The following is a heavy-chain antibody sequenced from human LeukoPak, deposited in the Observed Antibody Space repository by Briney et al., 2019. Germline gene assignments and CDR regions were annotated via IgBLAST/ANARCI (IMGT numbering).Heavy chain of an antibody. D-gene: IGHD2/OR15-2a*01. V-gene: IGHV4-30-2*01. Sequence: SQTLSLTCAVSGGSISSGGYSWSWIRQPPGKGLEWIGYIYHSGSTYYNPPLKSRVTISVDRSKNQFSLKLSSVIAADTAVYYCARGDSTVFYAFDIWGQGTMVTVSS. J-gene: IGHJ3*02. CDR3: ARGDSTVFYAFDI. CDR1: GGSISSGGYS. CDR2: IYHSGST.